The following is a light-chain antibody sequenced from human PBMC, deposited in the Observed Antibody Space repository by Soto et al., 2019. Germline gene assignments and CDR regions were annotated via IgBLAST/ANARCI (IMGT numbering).Light chain of an antibody. V-gene: IGLV2-14*01. CDR1: SSDVGNYNF. CDR2: EVS. Sequence: QSALTQPASVSGSPGQSITISCTGTSSDVGNYNFVSWYQHHQGKAPKLMIYEVSKRPSGVSNRFSGSKSANTASLTISGLQAEDEADYYCGSFTTSSTWVFGGVTKLTVL. CDR3: GSFTTSSTWV. J-gene: IGLJ3*02.